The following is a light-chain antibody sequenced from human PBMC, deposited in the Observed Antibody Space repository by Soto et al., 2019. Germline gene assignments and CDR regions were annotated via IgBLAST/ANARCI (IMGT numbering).Light chain of an antibody. Sequence: EIVLTQSPGTLSLSPGERATLSCRASQSVGSTYLAWYQQKPGQAPRLLIYGASSRAPRIPDRFIGSGSGTDFTLTISRMEPEDFAVYYCQQYGSLAGTFGQGTKVEIK. CDR2: GAS. V-gene: IGKV3-20*01. J-gene: IGKJ1*01. CDR1: QSVGSTY. CDR3: QQYGSLAGT.